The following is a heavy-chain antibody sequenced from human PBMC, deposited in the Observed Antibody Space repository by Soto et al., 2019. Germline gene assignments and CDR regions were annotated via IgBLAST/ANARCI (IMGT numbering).Heavy chain of an antibody. Sequence: GGSLRLSCAASGFTFSSYWMSWVRQAPGKGLEWVANIKQDGSEKYYVDSVKGRFTISRDNAKNSLYLQMNSLRAEDTAVYYCARDYPSFMVRGVPWFDPWGQGTLVTVSS. CDR3: ARDYPSFMVRGVPWFDP. D-gene: IGHD3-10*01. CDR2: IKQDGSEK. V-gene: IGHV3-7*05. CDR1: GFTFSSYW. J-gene: IGHJ5*02.